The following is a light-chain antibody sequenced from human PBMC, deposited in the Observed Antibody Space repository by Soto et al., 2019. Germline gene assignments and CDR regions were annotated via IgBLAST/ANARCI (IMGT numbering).Light chain of an antibody. J-gene: IGLJ1*01. Sequence: QSVLTQTTSVSGSPGQSVTISCTGTSSDVGGYNYVSWYQQHPGKALKLMIYDVSNRPSGVSNRFSGSKSGNTASLTISGLQAEDEADYYCSSYTSSSTPLYVFGTGTKVTVL. CDR2: DVS. CDR1: SSDVGGYNY. V-gene: IGLV2-14*01. CDR3: SSYTSSSTPLYV.